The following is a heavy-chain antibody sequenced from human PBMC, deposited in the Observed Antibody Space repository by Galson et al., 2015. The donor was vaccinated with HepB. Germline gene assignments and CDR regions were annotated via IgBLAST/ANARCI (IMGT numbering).Heavy chain of an antibody. V-gene: IGHV3-53*01. CDR2: IYSGGST. J-gene: IGHJ4*02. CDR3: ARAPGRSSGWYGGGYYFDY. CDR1: GFTVSSNY. D-gene: IGHD6-19*01. Sequence: SLRLSCAASGFTVSSNYMSWVRQAPGKGLEWVSVIYSGGSTYYADSVKGRFTISRDNSKNTLYLQMNSLRAEDTAVYYCARAPGRSSGWYGGGYYFDYWGQGTLVTVSS.